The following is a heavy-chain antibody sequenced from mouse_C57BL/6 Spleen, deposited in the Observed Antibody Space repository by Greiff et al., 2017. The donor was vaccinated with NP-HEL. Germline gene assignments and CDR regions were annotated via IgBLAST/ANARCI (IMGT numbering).Heavy chain of an antibody. CDR3: ANYYDYDGGGD. Sequence: VQLQQSGPELVKPGASVKISCKASGYAFSSSWMNWVKQRPGKGLEWIGRIYPGDGDTNYNGKFKGKATLTADKSSSTAYMQLSSLTSEDSAVYFCANYYDYDGGGDWGQGTTLTVSS. D-gene: IGHD2-4*01. V-gene: IGHV1-82*01. CDR2: IYPGDGDT. J-gene: IGHJ2*01. CDR1: GYAFSSSW.